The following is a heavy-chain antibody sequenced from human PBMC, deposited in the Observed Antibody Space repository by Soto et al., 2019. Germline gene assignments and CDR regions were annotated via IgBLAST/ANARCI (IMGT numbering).Heavy chain of an antibody. CDR3: ARLGGYCTITSCYGYYGMDV. CDR2: IYYSGNT. D-gene: IGHD2-2*01. V-gene: IGHV4-59*08. J-gene: IGHJ6*02. Sequence: SETLSLTCTVSGGSISSYYWSWIRQPPGKGLEWIGYIYYSGNTYYNPSLKSRVTISVDTSKNQFSLKLSSVTAADTAVYYCARLGGYCTITSCYGYYGMDVWGQGTTVTVSS. CDR1: GGSISSYY.